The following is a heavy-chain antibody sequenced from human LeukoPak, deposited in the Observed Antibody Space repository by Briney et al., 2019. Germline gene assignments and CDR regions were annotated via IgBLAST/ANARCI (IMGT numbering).Heavy chain of an antibody. CDR3: ARHARRDAYNPNDY. D-gene: IGHD5-24*01. CDR1: GGSISSYY. CDR2: IHSTGTT. J-gene: IGHJ4*02. Sequence: SETLSLSCTVSGGSISSYYWSWIRQPPGKELQWIGYIHSTGTTKFNPSLESRVTMSVDTSKNQFSLKLSSVTAAGTAVYYCARHARRDAYNPNDYWGQGTLVTVSS. V-gene: IGHV4-4*09.